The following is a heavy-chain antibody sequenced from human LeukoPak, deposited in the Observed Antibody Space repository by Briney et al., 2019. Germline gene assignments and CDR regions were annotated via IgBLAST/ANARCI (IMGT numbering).Heavy chain of an antibody. D-gene: IGHD3-10*01. Sequence: ASVKVSCKASGGTFSSYAISWVRQAPGQGLEWMGGIIPIFGTANYAQKFQGRVTITADESTGTAYMELSSLRSEDTAVYYCARDLTMVRGVFDYWGQGTLVTVSS. CDR2: IIPIFGTA. CDR1: GGTFSSYA. V-gene: IGHV1-69*01. CDR3: ARDLTMVRGVFDY. J-gene: IGHJ4*02.